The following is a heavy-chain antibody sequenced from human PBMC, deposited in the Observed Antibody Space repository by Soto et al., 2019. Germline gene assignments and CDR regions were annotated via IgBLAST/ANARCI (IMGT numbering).Heavy chain of an antibody. Sequence: GASVKVSCKASGYTFTSYAMHWVRQAPGQRLEWMGWINAGNGNTKYSQKFQGRVTITRDTSASTAYMELSSLRSEDTAVYYCARSLQIVPAAIAYWGQGXLVTFYS. CDR3: ARSLQIVPAAIAY. CDR1: GYTFTSYA. CDR2: INAGNGNT. V-gene: IGHV1-3*01. J-gene: IGHJ4*02. D-gene: IGHD2-2*02.